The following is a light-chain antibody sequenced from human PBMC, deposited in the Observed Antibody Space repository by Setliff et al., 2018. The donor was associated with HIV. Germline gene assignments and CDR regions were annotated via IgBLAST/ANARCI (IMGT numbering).Light chain of an antibody. CDR1: SADVGGHNY. V-gene: IGLV2-14*03. CDR3: ASYAGSTRL. CDR2: DVN. J-gene: IGLJ1*01. Sequence: QSVLTQPGSVSGSLGQSINISCTGTSADVGGHNYVSWYQQHPGRAPKLIIYDVNSRPSGVSHRFSGSKSGNTASLTISGLQADDDSDFYCASYAGSTRLFGTGTKVTVL.